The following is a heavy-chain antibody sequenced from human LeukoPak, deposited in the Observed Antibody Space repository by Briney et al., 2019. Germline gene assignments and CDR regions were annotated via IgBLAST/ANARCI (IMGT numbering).Heavy chain of an antibody. CDR3: ARESESSGWYDY. CDR1: GFMFHDYA. CDR2: ISVDGGST. Sequence: PGGSLRLSCALPGFMFHDYAIHSVRQAAGKCLEWVSLISVDGGSTSYADSVKGRFTISRDNSKNSLYLQMNSLRSDDTALYYCARESESSGWYDYWGQGTLVTVSS. J-gene: IGHJ4*02. D-gene: IGHD6-19*01. V-gene: IGHV3-43*02.